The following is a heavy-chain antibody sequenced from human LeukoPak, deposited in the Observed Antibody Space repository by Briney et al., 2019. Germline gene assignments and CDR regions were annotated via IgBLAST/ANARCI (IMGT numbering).Heavy chain of an antibody. V-gene: IGHV3-30*04. Sequence: GRSLRLSCAASGFTFSSYAMHWVRQAPGKGLEWVAVISYDGSNKYYADSVKGRFTISRDNSKNTLYLQMNSLRAEDSAVYYCARDPRAGTTPSHYYYYYYMDVWGKGTTVTVSS. CDR3: ARDPRAGTTPSHYYYYYYMDV. CDR2: ISYDGSNK. D-gene: IGHD3-10*01. CDR1: GFTFSSYA. J-gene: IGHJ6*03.